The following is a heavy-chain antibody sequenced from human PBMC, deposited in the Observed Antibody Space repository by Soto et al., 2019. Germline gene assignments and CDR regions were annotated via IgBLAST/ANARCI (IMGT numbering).Heavy chain of an antibody. V-gene: IGHV4-59*01. CDR1: GASISSYY. J-gene: IGHJ4*02. D-gene: IGHD3-9*01. Sequence: SETLSLTCTVSGASISSYYWNWIRQPPGKGLEWIWYISYSGNTNYNPSLKSRVSISVDTSKNQFSLKLISVTAADTAVYYCARVGYFDWLSPYFDYWGQGTLVTVSS. CDR2: ISYSGNT. CDR3: ARVGYFDWLSPYFDY.